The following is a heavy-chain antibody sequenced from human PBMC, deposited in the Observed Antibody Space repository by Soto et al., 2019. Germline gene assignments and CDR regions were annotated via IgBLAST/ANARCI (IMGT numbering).Heavy chain of an antibody. J-gene: IGHJ6*02. Sequence: SETLSLTCAVSGDSINNYYWSWIRQPPGKGLEWIGYIYYSGSTYYNPSLKSRVTISVDTSKNQFSLKLSSVTAADTAVYYCARVGDYYYGMDVWGQGTTVTVSS. V-gene: IGHV4-30-4*01. CDR2: IYYSGST. CDR1: GDSINNYY. CDR3: ARVGDYYYGMDV. D-gene: IGHD3-16*01.